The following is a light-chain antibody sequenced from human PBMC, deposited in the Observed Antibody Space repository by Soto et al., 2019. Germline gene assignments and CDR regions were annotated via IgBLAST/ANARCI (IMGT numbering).Light chain of an antibody. CDR1: KVGSKS. Sequence: SYELTQPPSVSVAPGRTAIITCGGSKVGSKSVHWYQQKPGQAPVLVIYYDVDRPSGITERFSGPNSGDTATLTIASVEAGDEADYYCQVWDGSTHHLVFGGGTKLTVL. CDR3: QVWDGSTHHLV. CDR2: YDV. J-gene: IGLJ3*02. V-gene: IGLV3-21*04.